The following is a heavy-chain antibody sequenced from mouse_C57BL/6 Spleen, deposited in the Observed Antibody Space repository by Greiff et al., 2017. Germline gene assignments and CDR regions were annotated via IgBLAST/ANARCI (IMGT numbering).Heavy chain of an antibody. CDR3: ARDPFYDYDRDYAMDY. CDR1: GFTFSSYA. J-gene: IGHJ4*01. V-gene: IGHV5-4*01. Sequence: EVMLVESGGGLVKPGGSLKLSCAASGFTFSSYAMSWVRQTPEKRLEWVATISDGGSYTYYPDNVKGRFTISRDNAKNNLYLQMSHLKSEDTAMYYCARDPFYDYDRDYAMDYWGQGTSVTVSS. CDR2: ISDGGSYT. D-gene: IGHD2-4*01.